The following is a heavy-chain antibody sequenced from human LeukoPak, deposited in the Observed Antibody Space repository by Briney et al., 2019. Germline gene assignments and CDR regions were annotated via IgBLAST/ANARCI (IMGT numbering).Heavy chain of an antibody. Sequence: ASVKVSCKASGYTSTSYDINWVQQATGQGLEWMGWMNPNSGNTGYAQKFQGRVTMTRNTSISTAYMELSSLRSEDTAVYYCARRASSGYYLGYWGQGTLVTVSS. V-gene: IGHV1-8*01. CDR3: ARRASSGYYLGY. J-gene: IGHJ4*02. CDR2: MNPNSGNT. CDR1: GYTSTSYD. D-gene: IGHD3-22*01.